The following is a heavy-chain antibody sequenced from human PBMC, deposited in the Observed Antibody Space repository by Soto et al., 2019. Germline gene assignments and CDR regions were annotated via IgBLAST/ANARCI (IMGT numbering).Heavy chain of an antibody. J-gene: IGHJ6*02. CDR2: ISYDGSNK. CDR3: ARERITARQPGVYYYYGMDV. D-gene: IGHD6-6*01. V-gene: IGHV3-30-3*01. CDR1: GFTFSSYA. Sequence: GGSLRLSCAASGFTFSSYAMHWVRQAPGKGLEWVAVISYDGSNKYYADSVKGRFTISRDNSKNTLYLQMNSLRAEDTAVYYCARERITARQPGVYYYYGMDVWGQGTTVTVSS.